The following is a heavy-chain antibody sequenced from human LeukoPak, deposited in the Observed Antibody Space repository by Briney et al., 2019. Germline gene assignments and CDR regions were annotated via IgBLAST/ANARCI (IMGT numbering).Heavy chain of an antibody. J-gene: IGHJ4*02. V-gene: IGHV3-49*03. CDR1: GFPFGDYA. Sequence: PGGSLRLSCTASGFPFGDYAMSWFRQAPGKGLEWVGFIRSKTYGGTIDYAASVKDRFTISRDDSKSIAYLQMNSLRAEDTAIYFCAREPHYYGNDYWGQGTLVTVSS. D-gene: IGHD3-10*01. CDR2: IRSKTYGGTI. CDR3: AREPHYYGNDY.